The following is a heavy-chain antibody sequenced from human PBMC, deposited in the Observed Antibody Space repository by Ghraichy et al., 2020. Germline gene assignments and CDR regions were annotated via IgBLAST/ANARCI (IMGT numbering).Heavy chain of an antibody. D-gene: IGHD3-16*02. CDR1: GFSLSNGKMG. CDR2: ILPNDEK. CDR3: ARILGERSLRGFWESFRYSYYFDS. V-gene: IGHV2-26*01. J-gene: IGHJ4*02. Sequence: SGPTLVKPTETLTLTCTVSGFSLSNGKMGVSWIRQPPGKALEWLAHILPNDEKSYNTSLKSRLTISKDTSKSQVVLTMTNMDPVDKATYYCARILGERSLRGFWESFRYSYYFDSWGQGTLVTVSS.